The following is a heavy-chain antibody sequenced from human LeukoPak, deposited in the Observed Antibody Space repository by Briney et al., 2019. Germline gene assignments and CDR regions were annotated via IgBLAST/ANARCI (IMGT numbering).Heavy chain of an antibody. V-gene: IGHV1-18*01. D-gene: IGHD2-2*01. Sequence: ASVKVSCKASGYTFTSYGISWVRQAPGQGLEWMGWISAYNANTNYAQNFQGRVTMTSDTSITTAYMELSRLRSDDTAVYYCARYCSNSCYAGDTFDIWGQGTRVTVSS. J-gene: IGHJ3*02. CDR1: GYTFTSYG. CDR2: ISAYNANT. CDR3: ARYCSNSCYAGDTFDI.